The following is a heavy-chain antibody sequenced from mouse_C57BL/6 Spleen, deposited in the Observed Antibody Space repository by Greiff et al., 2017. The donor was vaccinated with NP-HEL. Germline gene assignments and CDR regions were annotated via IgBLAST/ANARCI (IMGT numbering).Heavy chain of an antibody. Sequence: VQLQQSGPVLVKPGASVKMSCKASGYTFTDYYMNWVKQSHGKSLEWIGVINPYNGGTSYNQKFKGKATLTVDKSSSTAYMELNSLTSEDSAVYYCAKEGLHYYGSSYWGQGTTLTVSS. D-gene: IGHD1-1*01. CDR3: AKEGLHYYGSSY. CDR1: GYTFTDYY. CDR2: INPYNGGT. J-gene: IGHJ2*01. V-gene: IGHV1-19*01.